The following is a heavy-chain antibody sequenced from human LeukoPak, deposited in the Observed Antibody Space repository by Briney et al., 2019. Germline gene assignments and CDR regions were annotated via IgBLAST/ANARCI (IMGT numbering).Heavy chain of an antibody. V-gene: IGHV4-59*12. CDR1: GGSISSYY. D-gene: IGHD4-11*01. Sequence: SETLSLTCTVSGGSISSYYWSWIRQPPGKGLEWIGYIYYSGSTNYNPSLKSRVTISVDASKNQFSLKLSSVTAADTAVYYCARIPRDDYSNWDWFDPWGQGTLVTVSS. CDR3: ARIPRDDYSNWDWFDP. CDR2: IYYSGST. J-gene: IGHJ5*02.